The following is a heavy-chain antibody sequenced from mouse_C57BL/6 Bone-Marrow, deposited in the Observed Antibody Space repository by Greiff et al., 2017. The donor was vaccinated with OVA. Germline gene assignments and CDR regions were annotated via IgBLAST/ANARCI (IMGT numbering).Heavy chain of an antibody. D-gene: IGHD3-2*02. Sequence: QVQLQQSGAELMKPGASVKLSCKATGYTFTGYWIEWVKQRPGHGLEWIGEILPGSGRTNYHEKFKGEATFTADTSSNTAYMQRSSLTTEDSAIDYCARDGSSGYEFAYWGQGTLVTVSA. CDR1: GYTFTGYW. J-gene: IGHJ3*01. CDR3: ARDGSSGYEFAY. CDR2: ILPGSGRT. V-gene: IGHV1-9*01.